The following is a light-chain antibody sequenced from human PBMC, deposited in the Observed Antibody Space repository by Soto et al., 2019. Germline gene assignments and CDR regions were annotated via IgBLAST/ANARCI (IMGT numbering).Light chain of an antibody. CDR1: SSDVGRYNL. J-gene: IGLJ1*01. V-gene: IGLV2-23*02. Sequence: QSVLTQPASVSGSPGQSITISCTGTSSDVGRYNLVSWYQQHPGKAPRLIIYEVTQRPSGVSNRFSGSKSGRTASLTISGLQAEDAGDYYCCSYAGIYVFGTGTKLTVL. CDR3: CSYAGIYV. CDR2: EVT.